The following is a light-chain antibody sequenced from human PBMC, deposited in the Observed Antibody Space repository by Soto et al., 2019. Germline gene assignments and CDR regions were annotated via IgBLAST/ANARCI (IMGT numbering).Light chain of an antibody. Sequence: DIQMTQSPSSLSASVGDRVTITCRASQGISNYLAWYQQKPGKVPKLLIYAASTLQSGVPSRFISIGSGTDFTLTISSLQPEDVASYYCQKYNRAPFTFGPGTKVDIK. CDR3: QKYNRAPFT. CDR2: AAS. CDR1: QGISNY. V-gene: IGKV1-27*01. J-gene: IGKJ3*01.